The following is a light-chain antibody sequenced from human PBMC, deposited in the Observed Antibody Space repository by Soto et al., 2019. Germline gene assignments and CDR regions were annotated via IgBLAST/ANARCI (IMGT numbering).Light chain of an antibody. V-gene: IGKV3-20*01. CDR3: QQYGSSPPT. Sequence: EIVLTQSPGTLSLSPGERATLSCRASQSVSXNYFAWYQQKPGQAPRLLIYGASSRATGIPDRFSGSGSGTDFTLTISRLEPEDFAVYYCQQYGSSPPTFGQGTKVDIK. CDR1: QSVSXNY. CDR2: GAS. J-gene: IGKJ1*01.